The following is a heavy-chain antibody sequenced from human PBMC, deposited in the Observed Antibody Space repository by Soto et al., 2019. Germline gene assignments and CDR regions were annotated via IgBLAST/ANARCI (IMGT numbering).Heavy chain of an antibody. CDR2: INAGNGNT. V-gene: IGHV1-3*01. CDR1: GYTFTSYA. CDR3: ARGGYYDILTGYISVDP. Sequence: GASVKVSCKASGYTFTSYAMRWVRQAPGQRLEWMGWINAGNGNTKYSQKFQGRVTITRDTSASTAYMELSSLRSEDTAVYYCARGGYYDILTGYISVDPWGQGTLVTVSS. D-gene: IGHD3-9*01. J-gene: IGHJ5*02.